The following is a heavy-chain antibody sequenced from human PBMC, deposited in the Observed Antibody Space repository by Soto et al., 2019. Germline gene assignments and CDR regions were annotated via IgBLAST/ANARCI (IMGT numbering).Heavy chain of an antibody. CDR1: GGTFSSYT. Sequence: QVQLVQSGAEVKKPGSSVKVSCKASGGTFSSYTISWVRQAPGQGVEWMGRIIPILGIANYAQKFQGRVTITADKSTSTAYMELSSLRSEDKAVYYCARYGYNWSDGGDAFDIRGQGTMVPVSS. CDR3: ARYGYNWSDGGDAFDI. V-gene: IGHV1-69*02. J-gene: IGHJ3*02. D-gene: IGHD1-1*01. CDR2: IIPILGIA.